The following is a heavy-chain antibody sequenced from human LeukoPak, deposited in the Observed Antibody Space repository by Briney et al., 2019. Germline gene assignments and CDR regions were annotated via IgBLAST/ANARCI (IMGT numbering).Heavy chain of an antibody. J-gene: IGHJ4*02. CDR1: GYSFTNYY. D-gene: IGHD3-10*01. CDR3: ARYGHSPYFDS. Sequence: ASVKVSCKASGYSFTNYYITWVRQAPGQGLECMGWISGYNGNTNYAQTLQGRVTMTTDTSTSTTYMELSSLRSEDTAVYYCARYGHSPYFDSWGQGTLVTVSS. CDR2: ISGYNGNT. V-gene: IGHV1-18*01.